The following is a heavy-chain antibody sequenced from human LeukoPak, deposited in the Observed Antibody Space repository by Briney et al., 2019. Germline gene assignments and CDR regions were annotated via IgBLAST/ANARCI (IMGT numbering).Heavy chain of an antibody. CDR2: IYPGDSDT. CDR3: ARRWDYYDSSGYKNDAFDI. V-gene: IGHV5-51*01. J-gene: IGHJ3*02. CDR1: GYSFTSYW. Sequence: GESLKISCKGSGYSFTSYWIGWVRQMPGKGLEWMGIIYPGDSDTRCSPSFQGQVTISADKSISIAYLQWSSLKASDTAMYYCARRWDYYDSSGYKNDAFDIWGQGTMVTVSS. D-gene: IGHD3-22*01.